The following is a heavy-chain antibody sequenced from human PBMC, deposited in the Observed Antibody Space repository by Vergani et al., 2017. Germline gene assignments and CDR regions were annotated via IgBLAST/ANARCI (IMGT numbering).Heavy chain of an antibody. CDR2: IHTGGST. J-gene: IGHJ1*01. CDR3: ARGPTGTPRTYFQH. V-gene: IGHV4-61*02. D-gene: IGHD1-1*01. Sequence: QVKLQESGPGLLKPSQTLSLTCTVSGESIRSGSHYWSWIRQPAGKGPEWIGHIHTGGSTDLNPSFKSRTSISGKTSENQFSLNLTSVTAADTAMYYCARGPTGTPRTYFQHWGQGILVTVSS. CDR1: GESIRSGSHY.